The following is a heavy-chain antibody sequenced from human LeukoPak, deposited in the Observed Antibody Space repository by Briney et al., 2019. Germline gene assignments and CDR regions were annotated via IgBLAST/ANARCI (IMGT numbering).Heavy chain of an antibody. CDR2: IYYSGST. CDR3: ARDREGNYFDY. J-gene: IGHJ4*02. V-gene: IGHV4-59*01. Sequence: SETLSLTCTVSGGSISSYYWSWIRQPPGKGLEWIGYIYYSGSTNYNLSLKSRVTISVDTSKNQFSLKLSSVTAADTAVYYCARDREGNYFDYWGQGTLVTVSS. D-gene: IGHD5-24*01. CDR1: GGSISSYY.